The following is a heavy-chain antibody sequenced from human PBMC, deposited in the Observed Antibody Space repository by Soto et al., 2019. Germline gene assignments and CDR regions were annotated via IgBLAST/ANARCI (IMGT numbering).Heavy chain of an antibody. CDR1: GDSISSGGYY. Sequence: QVQLQESGPGLVKTSQTLSLTCTVSGDSISSGGYYWSWIRQRPGQGLDVIGYTAHNGITNYNPSLKNRVAISVDKSKTQFSLNLSSVTAADTAVYHCARDRGGNDYGGPTYLHYWGQGNLVTISS. D-gene: IGHD4-17*01. CDR3: ARDRGGNDYGGPTYLHY. CDR2: TAHNGIT. J-gene: IGHJ4*02. V-gene: IGHV4-31*02.